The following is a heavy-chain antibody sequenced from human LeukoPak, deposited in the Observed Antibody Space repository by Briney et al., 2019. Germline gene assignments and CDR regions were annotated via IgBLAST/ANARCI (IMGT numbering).Heavy chain of an antibody. J-gene: IGHJ4*02. CDR2: IYYSGST. D-gene: IGHD3-9*01. Sequence: PSETLSLTCTVSGGSISSYYWSWIRQPPGKGLEWIGYIYYSGSTNYNPSLKSRVTISVDTSKNQFSLKLSSVTAADTAVYYCARFPLGRSFPDYWGQGTLVTVSS. V-gene: IGHV4-59*01. CDR3: ARFPLGRSFPDY. CDR1: GGSISSYY.